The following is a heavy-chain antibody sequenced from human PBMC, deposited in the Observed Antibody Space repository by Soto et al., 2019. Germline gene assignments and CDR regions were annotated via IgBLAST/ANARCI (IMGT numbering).Heavy chain of an antibody. CDR3: ATDPGGYIVGATHRVSDY. J-gene: IGHJ4*02. Sequence: ASVKVSWKVSGYTLTELSMHWVRQAPGKGLERMGGFDPEDGETIYAQKFQGRVTMTEDTSTDTAYMELSSLISEDTAVFYCATDPGGYIVGATHRVSDYWGQGTLVTVSS. V-gene: IGHV1-24*01. CDR1: GYTLTELS. CDR2: FDPEDGET. D-gene: IGHD1-26*01.